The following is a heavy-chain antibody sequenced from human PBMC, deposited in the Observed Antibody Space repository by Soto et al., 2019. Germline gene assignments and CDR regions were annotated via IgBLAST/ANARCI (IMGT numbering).Heavy chain of an antibody. V-gene: IGHV1-2*04. CDR1: GYTFTSYA. Sequence: ASVKVSCKASGYTFTSYAMHWVRQAPGQRLEWMGWINPNSGGTNYAQKFQGWVTMTRDTSISTAYMELSRLRSDDTAVYYCARDLTMEGHFDYWGQGTLVTVSS. J-gene: IGHJ4*02. D-gene: IGHD3-3*01. CDR3: ARDLTMEGHFDY. CDR2: INPNSGGT.